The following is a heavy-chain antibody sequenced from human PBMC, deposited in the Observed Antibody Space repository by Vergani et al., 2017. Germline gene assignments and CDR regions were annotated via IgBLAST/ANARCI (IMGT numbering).Heavy chain of an antibody. V-gene: IGHV4-59*01. CDR3: ARIPPGTP. J-gene: IGHJ5*02. Sequence: QVQLQQWGAGLLKPSETLSLTCTVSGGSISSYYWSWIRQPPGKGLEWIGYIYYSGSTNYNPSLKSRVTISVDTSKNQFSLKLSSVTAADTAVYYCARIPPGTPWGQGTLVTVSS. CDR2: IYYSGST. CDR1: GGSISSYY.